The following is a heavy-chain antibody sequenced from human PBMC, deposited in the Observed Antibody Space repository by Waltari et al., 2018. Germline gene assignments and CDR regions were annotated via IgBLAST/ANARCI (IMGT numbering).Heavy chain of an antibody. J-gene: IGHJ4*02. D-gene: IGHD2-21*02. Sequence: EVQLVESGGGLVQPGGSLRLSCEASGFTFSSYWMHWFRQVPGKGLVWVGRITGDGSGTTYAASVKGRFTISRDNAKNTLFLQMNSLRDEDTAVYYCARYVVVTAGDYWGQGTLVAVSS. CDR2: ITGDGSGT. V-gene: IGHV3-74*03. CDR3: ARYVVVTAGDY. CDR1: GFTFSSYW.